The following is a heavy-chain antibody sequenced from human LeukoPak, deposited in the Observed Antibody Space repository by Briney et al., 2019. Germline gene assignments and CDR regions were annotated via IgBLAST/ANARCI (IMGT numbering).Heavy chain of an antibody. D-gene: IGHD1-26*01. V-gene: IGHV4-59*08. CDR3: ARSVGATSYDAFDI. J-gene: IGHJ3*02. CDR2: IHYTGST. Sequence: PSETLSLTCTVSGGSISSYYWSWIRQSPGKGLECIGYIHYTGSTNYNPSLKSRVTISVDTSKNQFSLKLSSVTAADTAVYYCARSVGATSYDAFDIWGQGTMVTVSS. CDR1: GGSISSYY.